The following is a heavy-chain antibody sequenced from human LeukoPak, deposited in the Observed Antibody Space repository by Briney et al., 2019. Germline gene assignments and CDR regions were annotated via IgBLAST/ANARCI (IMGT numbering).Heavy chain of an antibody. Sequence: SETLSLTCAVYGGSFSGYYWSWIRQPPGKGLEWIGEINHSGSTNYNPSLKSRVTISVDTSKNQFSLKLSSVTAADTAVYYCATNYDILTGSPLWGQGTLVTVSS. V-gene: IGHV4-34*01. J-gene: IGHJ4*02. CDR2: INHSGST. D-gene: IGHD3-9*01. CDR3: ATNYDILTGSPL. CDR1: GGSFSGYY.